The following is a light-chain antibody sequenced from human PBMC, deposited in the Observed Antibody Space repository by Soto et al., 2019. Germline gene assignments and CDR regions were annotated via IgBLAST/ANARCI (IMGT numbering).Light chain of an antibody. CDR1: QAISTW. V-gene: IGKV1D-12*01. CDR3: QQANSFPRT. Sequence: DIQMTQSPSSVSASVGDRVTITCRASQAISTWLAWYQQKPGKAPELLIYAASNLQTGVPSRFSSSASGTSFPLTISSLQHEDFATFYSQQANSFPRTFFKGTQVEIK. J-gene: IGKJ1*01. CDR2: AAS.